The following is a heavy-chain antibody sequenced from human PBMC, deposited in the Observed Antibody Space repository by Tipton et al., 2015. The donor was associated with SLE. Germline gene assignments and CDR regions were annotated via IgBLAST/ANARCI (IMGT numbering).Heavy chain of an antibody. J-gene: IGHJ4*02. CDR2: ISHGGIT. D-gene: IGHD3-10*01. CDR1: GDSISSSNY. V-gene: IGHV4-4*02. Sequence: TLSLTCAVSGDSISSSNYWTWIRQPPGKGLEWIGEISHGGITNYNPSLKSRVTISVDTSKNQFSLKLSSVTAADTAVYYCARGRGIHLFDYWGQGTLVTVSS. CDR3: ARGRGIHLFDY.